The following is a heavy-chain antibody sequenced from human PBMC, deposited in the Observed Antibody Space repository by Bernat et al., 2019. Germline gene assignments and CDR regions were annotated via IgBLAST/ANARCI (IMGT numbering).Heavy chain of an antibody. Sequence: QVQRQKGGAGLLKPSEKRERRGEGEGGSFSGYYWSWRREPPGKGLEWIGEINHSGSTNYNPSLKSRVTISVDTSKNQFSLKLSSVTAADTAVYYCARADRSGSYLNYMDVWGKGTTVTVSS. CDR3: ARADRSGSYLNYMDV. V-gene: IGHV4-34*01. D-gene: IGHD3-10*01. CDR2: INHSGST. CDR1: GGSFSGYY. J-gene: IGHJ6*03.